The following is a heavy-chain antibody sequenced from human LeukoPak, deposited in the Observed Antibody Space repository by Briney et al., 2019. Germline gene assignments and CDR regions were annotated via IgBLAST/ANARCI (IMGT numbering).Heavy chain of an antibody. D-gene: IGHD2-15*01. CDR1: GLTFNNAW. CDR2: IRSRSAGGTT. Sequence: GGSLRLSCAASGLTFNNAWMSWVRQAPGKELEWVGRIRSRSAGGTTDYGAPVEGRFTISRDDSKNTLYLQMNSLKTEDTAVYHCSTGGGTHDYWGQGTLVTVSS. CDR3: STGGGTHDY. V-gene: IGHV3-15*01. J-gene: IGHJ4*02.